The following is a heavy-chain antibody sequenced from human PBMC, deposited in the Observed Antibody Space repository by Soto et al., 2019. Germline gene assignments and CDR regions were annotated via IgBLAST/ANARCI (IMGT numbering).Heavy chain of an antibody. D-gene: IGHD5-12*01. CDR1: GFTFSSYW. V-gene: IGHV3-74*01. J-gene: IGHJ4*02. CDR2: INSDGSST. CDR3: ARGPRYSGYDSPDY. Sequence: GGSLRLSCAASGFTFSSYWMHWVRQAPGKGLVWVSRINSDGSSTSYADSVKGRFTISRDNAKNTLYLQMNSLRAEDTAVYYCARGPRYSGYDSPDYWGQGTLVTVSS.